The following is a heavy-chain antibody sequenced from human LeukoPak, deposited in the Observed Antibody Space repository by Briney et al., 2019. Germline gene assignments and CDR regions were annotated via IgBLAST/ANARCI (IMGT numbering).Heavy chain of an antibody. Sequence: GGSLRLSCAASGFTSSSYGMHWVRQAPGKGLEWVAVIWYDGSNRYYADSVKGRFTISRDNSKNTLYLQMNSLRAEDTAVYYCAKPLLLWFGESCPDYWGQGTLVTVSS. CDR1: GFTSSSYG. J-gene: IGHJ4*02. V-gene: IGHV3-30*02. CDR2: IWYDGSNR. CDR3: AKPLLLWFGESCPDY. D-gene: IGHD3-10*01.